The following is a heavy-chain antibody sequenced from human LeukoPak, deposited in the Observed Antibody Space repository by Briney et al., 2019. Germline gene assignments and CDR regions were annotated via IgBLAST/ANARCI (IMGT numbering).Heavy chain of an antibody. CDR3: ARALFYYFDY. V-gene: IGHV4-59*12. CDR1: GGSISSYY. D-gene: IGHD2-21*01. Sequence: SETLSLTCTVYGGSISSYYWSWIRQPPGKGLEWIGYIYYSGSTNYNPSLKSRVTISVDTSKNQFSLKLSSVTAADTAVYYCARALFYYFDYWGQGTLVTVSS. CDR2: IYYSGST. J-gene: IGHJ4*02.